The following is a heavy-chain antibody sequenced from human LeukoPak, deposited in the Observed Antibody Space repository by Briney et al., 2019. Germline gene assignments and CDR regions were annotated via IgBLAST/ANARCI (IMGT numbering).Heavy chain of an antibody. CDR3: AKGNGGYSYDTIDY. Sequence: PGGSLRLSCAASVFTFSTYNMNWVRQAPGKGLEWVSSITSSSRYTFYADSVKGRFTISRDNSKNTLYLQMNSLRAEDTAVYYCAKGNGGYSYDTIDYWGQGILVTVSS. CDR2: ITSSSRYT. D-gene: IGHD5-18*01. V-gene: IGHV3-21*04. CDR1: VFTFSTYN. J-gene: IGHJ4*02.